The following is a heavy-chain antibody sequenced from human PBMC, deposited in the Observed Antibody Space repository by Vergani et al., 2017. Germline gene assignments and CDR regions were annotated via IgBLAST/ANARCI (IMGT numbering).Heavy chain of an antibody. V-gene: IGHV4-39*01. J-gene: IGHJ2*01. CDR2: IYNSGNG. Sequence: QMQLQESGPGLVKASETLSLTCTVSGDSIISRSYYWGWIRQPPGKGLECIGSIYNSGNGDSSSSLKSRVTISADTSKNQFSLRLTSVTAADTAVYYCASGKYYSDSKNHFRGRYFDVWGRGTLVTVPS. D-gene: IGHD3-16*01. CDR1: GDSIISRSYY. CDR3: ASGKYYSDSKNHFRGRYFDV.